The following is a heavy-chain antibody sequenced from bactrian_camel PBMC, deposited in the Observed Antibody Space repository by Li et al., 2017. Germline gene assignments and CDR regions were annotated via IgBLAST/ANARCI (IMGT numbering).Heavy chain of an antibody. J-gene: IGHJ7*01. CDR2: IASDGTT. V-gene: IGHV3S55*01. Sequence: HVQLVESGGGSVQAGGSLRLSCTASGFPYSRYCMGWFRQVPGKEREPVATIASDGTTSYLDSVKGRFTISKDNAKNTLYLQMNSLKPEDTAMYYCAYEVAHCTGDRLVRSGGDFGVNYWGKGTQVTVS. CDR1: GFPYSRYC. D-gene: IGHD2*01.